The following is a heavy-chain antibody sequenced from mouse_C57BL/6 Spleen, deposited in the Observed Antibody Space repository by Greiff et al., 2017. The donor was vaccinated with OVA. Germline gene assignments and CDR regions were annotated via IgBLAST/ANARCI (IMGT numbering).Heavy chain of an antibody. J-gene: IGHJ1*03. CDR2: IHPSDSYT. V-gene: IGHV1-69*01. Sequence: QVQLQQPGAELVMPGASVKLSCKASGYTFTSYWMHWVKQRPGQGLEWIGEIHPSDSYTNYNQKFKGKSTLTVDKSSSTAYMQLSSLTSEDSAVYYCARRLWYFDVWGTGTTVTVSS. CDR1: GYTFTSYW. CDR3: ARRLWYFDV.